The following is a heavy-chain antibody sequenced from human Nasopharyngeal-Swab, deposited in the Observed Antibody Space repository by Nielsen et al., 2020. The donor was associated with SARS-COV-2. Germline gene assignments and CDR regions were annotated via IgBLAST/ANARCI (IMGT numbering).Heavy chain of an antibody. J-gene: IGHJ4*02. CDR3: ARIPPLDYHFDS. D-gene: IGHD3/OR15-3a*01. V-gene: IGHV2-70*13. Sequence: SGPTLVQPTQTHTHTCTFSGFSLSTSAMCVSWIRPPPGKALEWLALIDWEDDRYYSTSLKARLTLSKDTSKNQVVLTMTNMDPVDTATYYCARIPPLDYHFDSWSQGTLVTVSS. CDR1: GFSLSTSAMC. CDR2: IDWEDDR.